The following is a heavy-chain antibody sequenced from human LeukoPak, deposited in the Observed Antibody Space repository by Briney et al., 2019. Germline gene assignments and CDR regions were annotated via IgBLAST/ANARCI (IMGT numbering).Heavy chain of an antibody. CDR2: INHSGST. D-gene: IGHD6-13*01. CDR1: GVSFSGYY. Sequence: PSETLSLTCAVYGVSFSGYYWSWLRQPPGKGLEWIGEINHSGSTNYNPPLKSRVTISVDTSKNQFSLKLSSVTAADTAVYYCARASNFPGRQLAPGDAFDIWGQGTMVTVSS. CDR3: ARASNFPGRQLAPGDAFDI. V-gene: IGHV4-34*01. J-gene: IGHJ3*02.